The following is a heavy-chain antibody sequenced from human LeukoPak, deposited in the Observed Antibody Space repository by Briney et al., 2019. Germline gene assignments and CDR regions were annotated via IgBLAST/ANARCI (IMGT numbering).Heavy chain of an antibody. J-gene: IGHJ4*02. CDR2: IYYSGST. CDR3: ARASFDSDYYDSSGYLDY. D-gene: IGHD3-22*01. CDR1: GGSISSYY. Sequence: PSETLSLTCTVSGGSISSYYWSWIRQPPGKGLEWIGYIYYSGSTNYNPSLKSRVTISVDTSKNQFSLKLSSVTAADTAVYYCARASFDSDYYDSSGYLDYWGQGTLVTVSS. V-gene: IGHV4-59*01.